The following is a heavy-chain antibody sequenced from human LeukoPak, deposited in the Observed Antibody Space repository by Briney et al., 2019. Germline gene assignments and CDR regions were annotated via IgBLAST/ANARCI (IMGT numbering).Heavy chain of an antibody. Sequence: ASVKVSCKASGYTFTAYYIHWLRQAPGQGLEWMGWINPNSGATNYAQKFQGRVTMTRDTSISTAYMELSRLRSDDTAVYYCARDPHYSDAFDIWGQGTMVTVSS. CDR3: ARDPHYSDAFDI. CDR2: INPNSGAT. V-gene: IGHV1-2*02. CDR1: GYTFTAYY. D-gene: IGHD2-15*01. J-gene: IGHJ3*02.